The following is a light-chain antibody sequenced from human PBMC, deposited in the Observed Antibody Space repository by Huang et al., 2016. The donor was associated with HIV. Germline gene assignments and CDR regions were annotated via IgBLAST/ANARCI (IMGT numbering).Light chain of an antibody. Sequence: DIQMTQSPSAISASVGERVTITCRASQGIRNYLAWFQQKPGNGPQHLIYATSSLQSGVPSRFSGSGSVLEFTLTISSLQPEDVATYYCLQHNSYPLTFGGGTRVEI. CDR2: ATS. CDR1: QGIRNY. CDR3: LQHNSYPLT. J-gene: IGKJ4*01. V-gene: IGKV1-17*03.